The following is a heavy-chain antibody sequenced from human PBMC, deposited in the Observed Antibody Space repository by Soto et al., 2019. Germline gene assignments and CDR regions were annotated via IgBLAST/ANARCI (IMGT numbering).Heavy chain of an antibody. Sequence: PSQTLSLTCAISGDSVSSSSVVWNWIRQSPSRGLEWLGRTYYRSKWYYEYAESVKSRIIINPDTSKNQLSLQLNSVTPEDTGVYYCARLVGNSWIDYWGQGTLVTVSS. D-gene: IGHD6-13*01. V-gene: IGHV6-1*01. CDR2: TYYRSKWYY. CDR1: GDSVSSSSVV. CDR3: ARLVGNSWIDY. J-gene: IGHJ4*02.